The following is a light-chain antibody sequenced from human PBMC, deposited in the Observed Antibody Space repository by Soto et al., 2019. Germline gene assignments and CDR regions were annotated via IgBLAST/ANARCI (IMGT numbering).Light chain of an antibody. Sequence: QTVVTQEPSFSVSPGGTVTLTCGLSSGSVSTNYYPSWYQQTPGQAPRTLIYSTNTRSSWVPDRFSGSILGNKAALTITWAQADDESDYYCVLYMGSGIWVFGGGTQLTVL. CDR3: VLYMGSGIWV. V-gene: IGLV8-61*01. J-gene: IGLJ3*02. CDR1: SGSVSTNYY. CDR2: STN.